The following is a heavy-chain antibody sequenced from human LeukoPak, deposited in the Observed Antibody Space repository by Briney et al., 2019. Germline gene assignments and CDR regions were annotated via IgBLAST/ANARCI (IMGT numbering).Heavy chain of an antibody. Sequence: SETLSLTCTVSGGSISSGFYYWSWIRQPAGKGLEWIGRIYTSGSTNYNPSLKSRVTISVDTSKNQFSLKLSSVTAADTAVYYCASSLRFLEWSLDYWGQGTLVTVSS. CDR3: ASSLRFLEWSLDY. J-gene: IGHJ4*02. CDR2: IYTSGST. D-gene: IGHD3-3*01. V-gene: IGHV4-61*02. CDR1: GGSISSGFYY.